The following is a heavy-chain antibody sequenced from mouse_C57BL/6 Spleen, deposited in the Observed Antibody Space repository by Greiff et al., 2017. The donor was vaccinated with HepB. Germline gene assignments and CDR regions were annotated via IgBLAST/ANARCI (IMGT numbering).Heavy chain of an antibody. J-gene: IGHJ1*03. V-gene: IGHV1-15*01. CDR2: IDPETGGT. Sequence: VQLQQSGAELVRPGASVTLSCKASGYTFTDYEMHWVKQTPVHGLEWIGAIDPETGGTAYNQKFKGKAILTADKSSSTAYMELRSLTSEDSAVYYCTGTPLYYGNYGWYFDVWGTGTTVTVSS. CDR1: GYTFTDYE. D-gene: IGHD2-1*01. CDR3: TGTPLYYGNYGWYFDV.